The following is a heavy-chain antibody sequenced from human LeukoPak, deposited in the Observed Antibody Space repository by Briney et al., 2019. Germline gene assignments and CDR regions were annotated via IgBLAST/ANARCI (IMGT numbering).Heavy chain of an antibody. CDR1: GGSISSHY. CDR3: ARAVVVPAAITIGYAFDI. V-gene: IGHV4-59*11. D-gene: IGHD2-2*01. J-gene: IGHJ3*02. Sequence: PSETLSLTCTVSGGSISSHYWSWIRQPPGKGLEWIGYIYYSGSTNYNPSLKSRVTISVDTSKNQFSLKLSSVTAADTGVYYCARAVVVPAAITIGYAFDIWGQGTMVTVSS. CDR2: IYYSGST.